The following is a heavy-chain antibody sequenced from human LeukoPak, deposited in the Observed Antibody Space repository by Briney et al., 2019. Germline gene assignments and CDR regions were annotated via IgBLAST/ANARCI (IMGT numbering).Heavy chain of an antibody. Sequence: PSETLSLTCTVSGGSISSSSYYWGWIRQPPGKGLEWIGTVYYTGSTYYNPSLKSRVTISIDTSKNQFSLKVNSVTAADTAVYYCARDRGMEGYSGFDSPREDYWGQGTLVTVSS. CDR2: VYYTGST. D-gene: IGHD5-12*01. V-gene: IGHV4-39*07. CDR1: GGSISSSSYY. CDR3: ARDRGMEGYSGFDSPREDY. J-gene: IGHJ4*02.